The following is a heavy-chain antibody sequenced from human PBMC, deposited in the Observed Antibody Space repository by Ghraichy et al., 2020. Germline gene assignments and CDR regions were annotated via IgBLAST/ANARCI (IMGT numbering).Heavy chain of an antibody. CDR1: GFAYSSYW. D-gene: IGHD4-17*01. Sequence: GGSLRLSCAASGFAYSSYWMNWVRQAPGKGLEWVANIKEDGSEKYYVDSVEGRFTISRDNAKNSLFLQMNSLRAEDTAVYYCARDPTVTTGGLDYWGQGTLVTVSS. CDR2: IKEDGSEK. V-gene: IGHV3-7*01. CDR3: ARDPTVTTGGLDY. J-gene: IGHJ4*02.